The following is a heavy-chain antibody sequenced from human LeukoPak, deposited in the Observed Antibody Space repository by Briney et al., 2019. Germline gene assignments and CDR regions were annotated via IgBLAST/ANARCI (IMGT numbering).Heavy chain of an antibody. CDR2: ISSSGSTI. Sequence: GGSLRLSCAVSGFTFSDYYMSWIRQAPGKGLEWVSYISSSGSTIYYADSVKGRFTISRDNAKNSLYLQMNSLRAEDTAVYYCARDPPTGYSYGFYYFDYWGQGTLVTVSS. CDR1: GFTFSDYY. V-gene: IGHV3-11*01. CDR3: ARDPPTGYSYGFYYFDY. J-gene: IGHJ4*02. D-gene: IGHD5-18*01.